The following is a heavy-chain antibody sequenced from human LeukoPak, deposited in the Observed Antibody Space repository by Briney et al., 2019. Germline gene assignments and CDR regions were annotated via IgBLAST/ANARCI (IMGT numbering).Heavy chain of an antibody. CDR1: AYSSTNYW. J-gene: IGHJ4*02. CDR2: IYPGDSDT. D-gene: IGHD2-8*02. CDR3: ARRVDSYWFFAY. Sequence: GQSRNISSPAFAYSSTNYWIAWMRPMPGKGLEWVVIIYPGDSDTRYMPSFQGQVPISADKSISTAYLQGSSLKASDTAMYYCARRVDSYWFFAYWGQGTLVTVSS. V-gene: IGHV5-51*06.